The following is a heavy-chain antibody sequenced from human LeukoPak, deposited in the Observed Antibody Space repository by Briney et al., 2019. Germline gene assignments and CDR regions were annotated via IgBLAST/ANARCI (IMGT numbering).Heavy chain of an antibody. Sequence: SETLSLTCTVSGGSITSSYWSWIRQSPGKGLEWIGYIHYTGSTNYNPSLKSRVTISVDTSKNQFSLRLRSVTAADTAVYYCATWRTAKTGFDYWGQGTLVTVSS. CDR3: ATWRTAKTGFDY. V-gene: IGHV4-59*08. D-gene: IGHD1-1*01. J-gene: IGHJ4*02. CDR2: IHYTGST. CDR1: GGSITSSY.